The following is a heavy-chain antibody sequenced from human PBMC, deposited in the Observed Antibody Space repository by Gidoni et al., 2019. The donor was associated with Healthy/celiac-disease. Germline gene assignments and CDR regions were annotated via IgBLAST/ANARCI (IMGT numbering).Heavy chain of an antibody. CDR1: GGTFSSYT. CDR2: IIPILGIA. D-gene: IGHD3-10*01. CDR3: ASIGELGASASPDY. J-gene: IGHJ4*02. Sequence: QVQMVQSGAAVKKPGSPVKVSCKAYGGTFSSYTLSWVRQAPGQGLEWRGRIIPILGIANYAQKFQGRVTITADKSTSTAYMELSSLGSEDTAVYYCASIGELGASASPDYWGQGTLVTVSS. V-gene: IGHV1-69*02.